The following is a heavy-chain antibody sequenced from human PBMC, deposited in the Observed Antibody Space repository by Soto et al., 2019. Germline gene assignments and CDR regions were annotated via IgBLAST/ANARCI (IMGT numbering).Heavy chain of an antibody. CDR1: GYSFATSG. CDR2: ISVYNGNT. CDR3: ARAGQYYDASGYAD. D-gene: IGHD3-22*01. Sequence: QVKLVQSGTEVKKPGASIKVSCKASGYSFATSGMTWVRQAPGQGLEWMGWISVYNGNTNYDQKLQDRVTMTTDTSTNTAYLEVRNLISDDTAVYYWARAGQYYDASGYADWGQGTLVTVS. J-gene: IGHJ4*02. V-gene: IGHV1-18*01.